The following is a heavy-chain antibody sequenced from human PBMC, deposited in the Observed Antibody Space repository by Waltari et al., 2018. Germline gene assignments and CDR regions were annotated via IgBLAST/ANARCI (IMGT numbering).Heavy chain of an antibody. V-gene: IGHV4-38-2*02. CDR2: IYHSGNT. D-gene: IGHD2-15*01. CDR1: GYSINSVFY. J-gene: IGHJ4*02. Sequence: GQLQESGPGLVQPSETLSLTCNVSGYSINSVFYWGWIRQPPGKGLEWIGNIYHSGNTYYNPSLKSRVNISIDTSKNQFDLKLSSVTAAETAIYYCARRVCSGGSCYGGGFYFDYWGQGALVTVSS. CDR3: ARRVCSGGSCYGGGFYFDY.